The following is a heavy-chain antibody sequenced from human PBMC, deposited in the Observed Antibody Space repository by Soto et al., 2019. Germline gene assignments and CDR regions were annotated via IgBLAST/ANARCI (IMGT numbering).Heavy chain of an antibody. CDR2: IIAIFGTA. V-gene: IGHV1-69*01. CDR3: ARWDSRSSVFDP. D-gene: IGHD6-6*01. J-gene: IGHJ5*02. Sequence: QVQLVQSGAEVKKPGSSVKVSCKASGGTFSSYAISWVRQAPGQGLEWMGGIIAIFGTANYSQKFQGRVTINADESTSTAYMELSSLRSEDTAVYYFARWDSRSSVFDPWGQGTLVTGSS. CDR1: GGTFSSYA.